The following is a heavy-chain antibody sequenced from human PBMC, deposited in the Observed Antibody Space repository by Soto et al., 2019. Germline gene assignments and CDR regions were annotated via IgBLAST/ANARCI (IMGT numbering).Heavy chain of an antibody. Sequence: ASVTVSCKASGYTFTGYYMRWVRQPPEKGLEWMGIINPSGGSTSYAQKFQGRVTMTRDTSTSTVYMELSSLRSEDTAVYYCARGYCTNGVCESAFDYWGQGTLVTVSS. V-gene: IGHV1-46*01. D-gene: IGHD2-8*01. CDR3: ARGYCTNGVCESAFDY. CDR2: INPSGGST. CDR1: GYTFTGYY. J-gene: IGHJ4*02.